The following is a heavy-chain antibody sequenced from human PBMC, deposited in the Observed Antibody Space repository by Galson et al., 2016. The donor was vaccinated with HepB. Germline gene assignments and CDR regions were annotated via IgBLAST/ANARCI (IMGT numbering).Heavy chain of an antibody. CDR2: VSAGGSNT. Sequence: SLRLSCAASGFIFSSSAMNWVRQAPGKGLEWVSSVSAGGSNTYYADSVKGRFTISRDNSKNTLYLQMSSLRAEDTAVYYWAKEGAVVGGDAFDIWGQGTMVTVSS. V-gene: IGHV3-23*01. CDR3: AKEGAVVGGDAFDI. J-gene: IGHJ3*02. CDR1: GFIFSSSA. D-gene: IGHD6-19*01.